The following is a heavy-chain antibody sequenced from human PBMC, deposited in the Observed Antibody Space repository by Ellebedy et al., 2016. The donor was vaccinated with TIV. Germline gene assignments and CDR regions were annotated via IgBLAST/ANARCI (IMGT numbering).Heavy chain of an antibody. Sequence: GESLKISCAASGFTFSDYAMSWVRQAPGKGLEWVSAISGGSENTFYAASVKGRFTISRDNSNNTLYLQLNSLRAEDTALFYCARIQKNWYFNLWGRGTLVTVSS. CDR1: GFTFSDYA. CDR2: ISGGSENT. CDR3: ARIQKNWYFNL. V-gene: IGHV3-23*01. D-gene: IGHD1-1*01. J-gene: IGHJ2*01.